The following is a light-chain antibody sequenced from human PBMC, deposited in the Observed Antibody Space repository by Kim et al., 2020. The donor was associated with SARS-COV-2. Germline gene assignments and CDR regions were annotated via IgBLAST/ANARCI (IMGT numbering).Light chain of an antibody. CDR3: QHRSNWPRT. V-gene: IGKV3-11*01. CDR2: DAS. CDR1: QSVGSY. J-gene: IGKJ4*01. Sequence: EIVLTQSPATLSLSPGERATLSCRASQSVGSYLAWYQQKPGQAPRLLIYDASDRATDIPVRFSGSRSGTDFTLTISSLEPEDFAVYYCQHRSNWPRTFGGGTKVDIK.